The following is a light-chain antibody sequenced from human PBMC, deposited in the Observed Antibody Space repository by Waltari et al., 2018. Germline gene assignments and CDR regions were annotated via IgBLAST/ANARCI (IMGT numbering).Light chain of an antibody. Sequence: HELTQLPSVSVSPGQTARISCSGDALSNQYTYWYQQKAGQAPILVIYKDNERPSGIPEGVSGSSSGTTGTLTIIAVQAEDEANYYCQSADSSSPYVLFGGGTKLTVL. CDR1: ALSNQY. J-gene: IGLJ2*01. CDR2: KDN. V-gene: IGLV3-25*03. CDR3: QSADSSSPYVL.